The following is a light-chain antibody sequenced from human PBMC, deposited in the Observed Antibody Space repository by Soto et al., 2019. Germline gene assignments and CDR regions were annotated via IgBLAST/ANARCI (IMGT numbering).Light chain of an antibody. Sequence: DIQMTQSPSSLSASVGDRVTITCQASQDISNYLNWYQQKPGKAPKLLIYDASNLETGVPSRFSGSRSGIDFTFTISSLQPEDIATYDCQQYDNLRPLFTFGPGTKVDIK. CDR3: QQYDNLRPLFT. J-gene: IGKJ3*01. V-gene: IGKV1-33*01. CDR1: QDISNY. CDR2: DAS.